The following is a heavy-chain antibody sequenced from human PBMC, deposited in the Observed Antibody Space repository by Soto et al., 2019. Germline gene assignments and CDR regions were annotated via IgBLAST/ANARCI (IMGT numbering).Heavy chain of an antibody. CDR2: VNPIVSMS. J-gene: IGHJ4*02. CDR3: ASSSGSAYRAFDY. V-gene: IGHV1-69*02. CDR1: GDTFNFYS. D-gene: IGHD3-10*01. Sequence: QVQLVQSGAEVKRPGSSVKVSCKASGDTFNFYSINWVRQAPGLGLEWMGRVNPIVSMSNYAQKFQGRVTMTADKSTSTAYMELSSLRSEDTASYYCASSSGSAYRAFDYWGQGALVTVSS.